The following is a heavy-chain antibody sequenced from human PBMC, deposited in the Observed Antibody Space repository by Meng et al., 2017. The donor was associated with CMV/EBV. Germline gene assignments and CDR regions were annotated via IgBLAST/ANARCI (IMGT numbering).Heavy chain of an antibody. Sequence: VKVSCKASGGTFSSYTISWVRQAPGQGLEWMGRIIPILGIANYAQKFQGRVTITADKSTSTAYMELSSLRSEDTAVYYCARVGCSSTSCYGMDVWGQGTTVTVSS. CDR2: IIPILGIA. CDR1: GGTFSSYT. V-gene: IGHV1-69*02. CDR3: ARVGCSSTSCYGMDV. D-gene: IGHD2-2*01. J-gene: IGHJ6*02.